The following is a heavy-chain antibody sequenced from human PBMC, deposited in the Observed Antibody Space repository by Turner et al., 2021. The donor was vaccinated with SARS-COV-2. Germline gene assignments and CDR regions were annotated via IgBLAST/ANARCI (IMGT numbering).Heavy chain of an antibody. CDR3: AKGGSGSYYTHFDY. J-gene: IGHJ4*02. D-gene: IGHD3-10*01. CDR1: GFTFSSYG. CDR2: ISYDGSNK. V-gene: IGHV3-30*18. Sequence: QVQLVESGGGVVQPGRYLRLSCPASGFTFSSYGMHWVRQAPGKGLEWVAVISYDGSNKYYADSVKGRFTISRDNSKKTVYLQMNSLRAEDTAVYYCAKGGSGSYYTHFDYWGQGTLVTVSS.